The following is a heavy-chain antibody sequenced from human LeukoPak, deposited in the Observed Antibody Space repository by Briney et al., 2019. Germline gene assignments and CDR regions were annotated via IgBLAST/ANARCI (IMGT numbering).Heavy chain of an antibody. V-gene: IGHV3-30*18. J-gene: IGHJ4*02. Sequence: GGSLRLSCAASGFTFSSYGMHWVRQAPGKGLEWVAVISYDGSNKYYADSVKGRITISRDNSKNPMYLQMNSLRAEDTAVYYCAKLAGADCSGGSCPDYWSQGTLVTVSS. D-gene: IGHD2-15*01. CDR3: AKLAGADCSGGSCPDY. CDR2: ISYDGSNK. CDR1: GFTFSSYG.